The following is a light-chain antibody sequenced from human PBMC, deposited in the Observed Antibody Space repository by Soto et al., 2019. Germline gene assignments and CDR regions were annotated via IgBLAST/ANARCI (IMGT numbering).Light chain of an antibody. CDR2: DAS. CDR1: QSVGRN. V-gene: IGKV3-15*01. Sequence: EIVMTQSPATLAVSPGERVTLSCRASQSVGRNLAWYQQRPGQAPRLLIYDASPRATTIPDRFSGSGYETEFTITIRSLQSEDLAVYDCQQYNNWPYTFGQGTKLE. J-gene: IGKJ2*01. CDR3: QQYNNWPYT.